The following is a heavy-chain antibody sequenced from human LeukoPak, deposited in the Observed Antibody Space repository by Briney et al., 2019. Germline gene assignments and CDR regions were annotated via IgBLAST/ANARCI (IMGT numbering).Heavy chain of an antibody. CDR1: GYSFTSYN. CDR3: ARGRTRTGTTRPYYYYYMDV. CDR2: INPSGGNT. D-gene: IGHD1-1*01. V-gene: IGHV1-46*01. Sequence: ASVKVSCKTSGYSFTSYNLHWVRQAPGQRLEWMGIINPSGGNTNYAQKFQGRVTMTRNTSISIAYMELSSLRSEDTAVYYCARGRTRTGTTRPYYYYYMDVWGKGTTVTISS. J-gene: IGHJ6*03.